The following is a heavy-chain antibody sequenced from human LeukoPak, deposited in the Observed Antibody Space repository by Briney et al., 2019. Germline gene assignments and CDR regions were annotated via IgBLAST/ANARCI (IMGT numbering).Heavy chain of an antibody. J-gene: IGHJ5*02. V-gene: IGHV3-53*01. CDR3: AKGSGINHYHWIDP. CDR2: IYSGGST. Sequence: GGSLRLSCAASGLTVSSNYMSWVRQAPGKGLEWVSVIYSGGSTYYADSVKGRFTVSRDNSKNTLYLQMDSLRAEDTALYYCAKGSGINHYHWIDPWGQGTLVTVSS. CDR1: GLTVSSNY. D-gene: IGHD1-14*01.